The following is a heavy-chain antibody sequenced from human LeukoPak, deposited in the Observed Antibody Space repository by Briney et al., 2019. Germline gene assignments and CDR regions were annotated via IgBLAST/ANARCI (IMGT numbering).Heavy chain of an antibody. CDR1: GFTFSSYW. J-gene: IGHJ5*02. D-gene: IGHD3-3*01. CDR2: LNPDGSRK. CDR3: ARDAYDDSSES. Sequence: GGSLRLSCAASGFTFSSYWMTWVRQAPGKGLEWVTNLNPDGSRKFYVDSVKGRFTISRDNAKNSLYLQMHCLRAEDTALYYCARDAYDDSSESWGQGTLVTVSS. V-gene: IGHV3-7*01.